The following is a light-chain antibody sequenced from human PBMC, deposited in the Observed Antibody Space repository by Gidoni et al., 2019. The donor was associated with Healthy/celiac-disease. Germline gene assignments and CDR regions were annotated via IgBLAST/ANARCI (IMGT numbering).Light chain of an antibody. CDR3: QSYDSSLSGWV. CDR1: SSNIGAGYA. V-gene: IGLV1-40*01. J-gene: IGLJ3*02. Sequence: QSVLTQPPSVSGAPGQRGTISCTGSSSNIGAGYAVHGYQQLPGTAPKLLIYGNSNRPSGVPDRFSGSTSGTSASLAIPGLQAEDEADYYCQSYDSSLSGWVFGGGTKLTVL. CDR2: GNS.